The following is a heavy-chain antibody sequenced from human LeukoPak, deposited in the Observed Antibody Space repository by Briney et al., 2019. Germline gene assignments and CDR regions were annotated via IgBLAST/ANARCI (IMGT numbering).Heavy chain of an antibody. V-gene: IGHV3-23*01. Sequence: GGSLRLSCAASGFTFSSYAMSWVRQAPGKGLEWVSAISGSGGSTYYADSVKGRFTISRDNSKNTLYLQMNSLRVEDTAVYYCGKARGYSYGTEYWGQGTLVTVSS. D-gene: IGHD5-18*01. CDR1: GFTFSSYA. J-gene: IGHJ4*02. CDR3: GKARGYSYGTEY. CDR2: ISGSGGST.